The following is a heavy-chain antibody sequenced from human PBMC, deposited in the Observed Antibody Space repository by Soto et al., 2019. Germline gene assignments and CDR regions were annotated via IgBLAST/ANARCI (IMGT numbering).Heavy chain of an antibody. CDR3: AKGGPRITMIVNPGADAFDI. Sequence: ASVKVSCKASGYTLTSYGISWVRQAPGQGLEWMGWISAYNGNTNYAQKLQGRVTMTTDTSTSTAYMELRSLRSDDTAVYYCAKGGPRITMIVNPGADAFDIWGQGTMVTVSS. J-gene: IGHJ3*02. D-gene: IGHD3-22*01. CDR1: GYTLTSYG. CDR2: ISAYNGNT. V-gene: IGHV1-18*01.